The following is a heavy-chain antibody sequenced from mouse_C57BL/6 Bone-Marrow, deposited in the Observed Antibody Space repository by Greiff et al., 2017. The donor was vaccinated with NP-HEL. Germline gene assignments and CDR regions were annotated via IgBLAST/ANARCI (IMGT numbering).Heavy chain of an antibody. CDR3: ARESFYYGNSYFDV. CDR1: GYSITSGYY. J-gene: IGHJ1*03. V-gene: IGHV3-6*01. CDR2: ISYDGSN. Sequence: ESGPGLVKPSQSLSLTCSVTGYSITSGYYWNWIRQFPGNKLEWMGYISYDGSNNYNPSLKNRISITRDTSKNQFFLKLNSVTTEDTATYYCARESFYYGNSYFDVWGTGTTVTVSS. D-gene: IGHD2-1*01.